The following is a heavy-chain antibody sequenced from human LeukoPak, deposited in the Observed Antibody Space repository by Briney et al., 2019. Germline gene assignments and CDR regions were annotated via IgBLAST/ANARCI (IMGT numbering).Heavy chain of an antibody. CDR2: ITATAGTT. CDR1: GFNFKYYG. V-gene: IGHV3-23*01. D-gene: IGHD3-22*01. Sequence: HPGGSLRLSCEASGFNFKYYGMNWVRQAPGKGLEWVSAITATAGTTYYADSVRGRFTISRDNSKNTLYLQMNSLRAEDTAVYYCAKHFYDSSGYYLYYFDYWGQGTLVTVSS. CDR3: AKHFYDSSGYYLYYFDY. J-gene: IGHJ4*02.